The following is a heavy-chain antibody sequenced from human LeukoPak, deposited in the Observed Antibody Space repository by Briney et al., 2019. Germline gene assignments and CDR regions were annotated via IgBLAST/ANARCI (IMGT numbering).Heavy chain of an antibody. D-gene: IGHD4-11*01. CDR2: IWSDGTNQ. J-gene: IGHJ4*02. Sequence: GRSLRLSCAASKFTFSHYGMHWVRQAAGKGLQWVAVIWSDGTNQYYADSVKDRFTISRDNSNKMVYLQMNSLRADDTGVYYCAKDAQRGFDYSNSLEYWGQGALVIVSS. CDR3: AKDAQRGFDYSNSLEY. V-gene: IGHV3-33*06. CDR1: KFTFSHYG.